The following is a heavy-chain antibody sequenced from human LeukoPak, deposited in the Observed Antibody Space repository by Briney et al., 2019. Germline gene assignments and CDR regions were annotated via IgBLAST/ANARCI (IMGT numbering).Heavy chain of an antibody. CDR3: ARGYCTNGVCYPTH. CDR2: ISSGSSYV. Sequence: PGGSLRLSCAVSEFTFSRYSMNWVRRAPGKGLQWVSSISSGSSYVYYSDSVKGRFTISRDNAKNSLFLQMNFLRAEDTAVYYCARGYCTNGVCYPTHWGQGTLVTVSS. J-gene: IGHJ4*02. CDR1: EFTFSRYS. D-gene: IGHD2-8*01. V-gene: IGHV3-21*04.